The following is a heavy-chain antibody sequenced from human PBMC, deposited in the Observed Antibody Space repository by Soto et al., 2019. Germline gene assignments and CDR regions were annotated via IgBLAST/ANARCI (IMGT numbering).Heavy chain of an antibody. CDR1: GYTFTSYD. CDR2: ISAYNGNT. V-gene: IGHV1-18*01. D-gene: IGHD4-17*01. Sequence: ASVKVSCKASGYTFTSYDINWVRQATGQGLEWMGWISAYNGNTNYAQKLQGRVTMTTDTSTSTAYMELRSLRSDDTAVYYCARSRGRGGDYVLFYFDYWGQGTLVTVSS. CDR3: ARSRGRGGDYVLFYFDY. J-gene: IGHJ4*02.